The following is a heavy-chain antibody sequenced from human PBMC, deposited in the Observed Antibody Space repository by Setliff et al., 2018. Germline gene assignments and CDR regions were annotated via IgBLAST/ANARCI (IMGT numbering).Heavy chain of an antibody. J-gene: IGHJ4*02. CDR2: ITGSSSII. Sequence: PGGSLRLSCAASGFTFSSGSMNWVRQAPGKGLEWVSYITGSSSIIYYADSVKGRFTISRDNAKNTLYLQMNSLRAEDTAVYYCARVSGWEWDYWGQGTLVTVSS. V-gene: IGHV3-48*01. CDR1: GFTFSSGS. D-gene: IGHD6-19*01. CDR3: ARVSGWEWDY.